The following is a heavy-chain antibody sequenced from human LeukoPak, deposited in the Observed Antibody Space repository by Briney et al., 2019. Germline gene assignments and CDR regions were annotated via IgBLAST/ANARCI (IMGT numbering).Heavy chain of an antibody. CDR3: ARGGGYSGYCFDY. CDR2: ISSSSSTI. J-gene: IGHJ4*02. V-gene: IGHV3-48*01. Sequence: GGSLRLSCAASGFTFSSYSMNWVRQAPGKGLEWVSYISSSSSTIYYADSVKGRFTISRDNAKNSLYLQMNSLRAEDTAVYYCARGGGYSGYCFDYWGQGALVTVSS. D-gene: IGHD5-12*01. CDR1: GFTFSSYS.